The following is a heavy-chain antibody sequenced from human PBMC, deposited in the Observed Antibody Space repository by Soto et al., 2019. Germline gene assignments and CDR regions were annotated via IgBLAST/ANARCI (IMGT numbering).Heavy chain of an antibody. D-gene: IGHD3-10*01. CDR3: ATDKGDGSGSYYCD. CDR2: ISAYNGNT. Sequence: QVQLVQSGAEVKKPGASVKVSCKASGYTFTSYGISWVRQAPGQGLEWMGWISAYNGNTNYAQKLQGRVTMTPDTAVSAAYMELRSVRSDDTAVYCCATDKGDGSGSYYCDWGQGTLVTVSS. V-gene: IGHV1-18*01. CDR1: GYTFTSYG. J-gene: IGHJ4*02.